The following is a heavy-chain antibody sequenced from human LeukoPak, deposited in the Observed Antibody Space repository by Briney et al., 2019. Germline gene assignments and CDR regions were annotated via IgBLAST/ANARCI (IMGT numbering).Heavy chain of an antibody. D-gene: IGHD2-15*01. V-gene: IGHV3-21*01. CDR3: ARDARYCSGGSCYTASHDAFDI. Sequence: GGSLRLSCAASGFTFSSYSMNWVRQAPGKGLEWVSSISSSSSYIYYADSVKGRFTISRDNAKNSLYLQMNSLRAEDTAVCYCARDARYCSGGSCYTASHDAFDIWGQGTMVTVSS. J-gene: IGHJ3*02. CDR1: GFTFSSYS. CDR2: ISSSSSYI.